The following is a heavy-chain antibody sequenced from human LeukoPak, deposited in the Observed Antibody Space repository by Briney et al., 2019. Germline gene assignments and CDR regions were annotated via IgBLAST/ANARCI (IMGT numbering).Heavy chain of an antibody. CDR1: RYTFISYA. V-gene: IGHV1-3*01. CDR3: ARRSLDTAMVSDAFDI. CDR2: INAGNGNT. Sequence: GASVKVPCKASRYTFISYAMHWVRQAPGQRLEWMGWINAGNGNTKYSQKFQGRVTITRDTSASTAYMELSSLRSEDTAVYYCARRSLDTAMVSDAFDIWGQGTMVTVSS. D-gene: IGHD5-18*01. J-gene: IGHJ3*02.